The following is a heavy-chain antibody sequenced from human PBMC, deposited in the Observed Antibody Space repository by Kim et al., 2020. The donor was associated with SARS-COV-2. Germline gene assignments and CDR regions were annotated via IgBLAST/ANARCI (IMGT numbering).Heavy chain of an antibody. V-gene: IGHV4-59*01. D-gene: IGHD2-21*02. J-gene: IGHJ6*03. Sequence: PSLKNRVTISVDTSKNQFSLKLSSVTAADTAVYYCARDCGGDCGHYYMDVWGKGTTVTVSS. CDR3: ARDCGGDCGHYYMDV.